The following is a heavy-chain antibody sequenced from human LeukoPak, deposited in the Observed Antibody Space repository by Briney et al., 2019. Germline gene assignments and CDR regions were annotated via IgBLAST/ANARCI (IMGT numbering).Heavy chain of an antibody. V-gene: IGHV4-39*07. CDR1: GGSISSSSYY. Sequence: SETLSLTCTVSGGSISSSSYYWGWIRQPPGKGLEWIGSIYYSGSPYYNPSLKSRVTISVDTSKNQFSLKLSSVTAADTAVYYCARGGYYGSGNDFRFDPWGQGTLVTVSS. CDR3: ARGGYYGSGNDFRFDP. CDR2: IYYSGSP. J-gene: IGHJ5*02. D-gene: IGHD3-10*01.